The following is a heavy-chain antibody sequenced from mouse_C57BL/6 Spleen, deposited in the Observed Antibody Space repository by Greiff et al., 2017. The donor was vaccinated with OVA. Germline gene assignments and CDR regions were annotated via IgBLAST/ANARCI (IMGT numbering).Heavy chain of an antibody. V-gene: IGHV1-69*01. D-gene: IGHD2-3*01. CDR1: GYTFTSYW. CDR2: IDPSDSYT. Sequence: QVQLKQPGAELVMPGASVKLSCKASGYTFTSYWMHWVKQRPGQGLEWIGEIDPSDSYTNYNQKFKGKSTLTVDKSSSTAYMQLSSLTSEDSAVYYCARSDDGYGAWFAYWGQGTLVTVSA. CDR3: ARSDDGYGAWFAY. J-gene: IGHJ3*01.